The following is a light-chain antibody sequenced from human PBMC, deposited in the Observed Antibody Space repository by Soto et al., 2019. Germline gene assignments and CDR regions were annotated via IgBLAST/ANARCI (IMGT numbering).Light chain of an antibody. CDR1: QSVLYSSNNKNY. CDR3: HQHYNMPVT. V-gene: IGKV4-1*01. J-gene: IGKJ4*01. CDR2: WAS. Sequence: DIVMTQSPDSLAVSLGERATINCKSSQSVLYSSNNKNYIAWYHQKPGQPPKLLIHWASTRDSGVTDRFSGSGSGTDFTLTISSLQAEDFAVYYCHQHYNMPVTFGGGTRVEIK.